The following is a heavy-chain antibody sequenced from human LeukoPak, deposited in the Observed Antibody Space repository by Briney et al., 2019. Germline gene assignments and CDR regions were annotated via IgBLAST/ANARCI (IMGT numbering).Heavy chain of an antibody. J-gene: IGHJ6*03. CDR1: GGTFSSYA. Sequence: SVKVSCKASGGTFSSYAISWVRQAPGQGLEWMGGIIPIFGTANYAQKLQGRVTMTTDTSTSTAYMELRSLRSDDTAVYYCARESYYMDVWGKGTTVTVSS. CDR2: IIPIFGTA. V-gene: IGHV1-69*05. CDR3: ARESYYMDV.